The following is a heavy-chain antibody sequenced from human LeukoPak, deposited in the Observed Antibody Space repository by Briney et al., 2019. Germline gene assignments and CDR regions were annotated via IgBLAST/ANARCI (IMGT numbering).Heavy chain of an antibody. Sequence: GESLKISCKGSGYSFTSYWIGWVRQMPGKGLEWMGIIYPGDSDTRYSPSFQGQVTISADKSISTAYRQWSSLKASDTAMYYCATTPRDSSGWYEYWGQGTLVTVSS. CDR3: ATTPRDSSGWYEY. CDR1: GYSFTSYW. J-gene: IGHJ4*02. D-gene: IGHD6-19*01. V-gene: IGHV5-51*01. CDR2: IYPGDSDT.